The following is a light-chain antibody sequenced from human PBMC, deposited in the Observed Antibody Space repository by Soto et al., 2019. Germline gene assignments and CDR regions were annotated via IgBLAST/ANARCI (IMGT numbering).Light chain of an antibody. CDR2: DVS. CDR1: SSYVGGYNY. Sequence: QSALTQPASVSGSPGQSITISCTGTSSYVGGYNYVSWYQQHPGKAPKLMIYDVSNRPSGVSNRFSGSKSGNTASLTISGLQAEDEADSYCSSYTSSSFYVFGTGTKLTVL. V-gene: IGLV2-14*01. CDR3: SSYTSSSFYV. J-gene: IGLJ1*01.